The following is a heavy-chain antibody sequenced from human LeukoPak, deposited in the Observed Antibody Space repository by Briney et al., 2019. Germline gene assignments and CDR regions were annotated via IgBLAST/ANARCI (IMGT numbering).Heavy chain of an antibody. Sequence: GRSLRLSCVGSGFMFHDYVMHWVRQVPGKGLEWVSGISWNSDLIGYADSVKGRFTISRDNDRNTLHLQMSSLRLEDTAFYFCSKSPSFTLGGGYLDPWGQGSLVTVSS. CDR1: GFMFHDYV. V-gene: IGHV3-9*01. CDR2: ISWNSDLI. CDR3: SKSPSFTLGGGYLDP. D-gene: IGHD3-22*01. J-gene: IGHJ5*02.